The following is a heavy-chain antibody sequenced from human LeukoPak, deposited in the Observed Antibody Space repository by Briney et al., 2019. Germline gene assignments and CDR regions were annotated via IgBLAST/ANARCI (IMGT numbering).Heavy chain of an antibody. J-gene: IGHJ4*02. V-gene: IGHV4-34*01. CDR2: INHSGST. CDR1: GGSFSGYY. CDR3: ARSPVAALDY. D-gene: IGHD2-15*01. Sequence: SETLSLTCAVYGGSFSGYYWSWIRQPPGKGLEWIGEINHSGSTNYNPSLKSRVTISVDTSKNQFSLRLSSVTAADTAVYYCARSPVAALDYWGQGTLLTVSS.